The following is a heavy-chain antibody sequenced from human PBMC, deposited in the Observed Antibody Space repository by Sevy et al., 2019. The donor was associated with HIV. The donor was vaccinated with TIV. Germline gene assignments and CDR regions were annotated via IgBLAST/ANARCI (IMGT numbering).Heavy chain of an antibody. Sequence: GGSLRLSCAASGFTFSSYAMSWVRQAPGKGLEWVSAISGSGGSTYYADSVKGRFTISRDNSKNTLYLQMNSLRAEDTAVYYRAKGGKGIVVVVAAYEYWGQGTLVTVSS. J-gene: IGHJ4*02. CDR1: GFTFSSYA. D-gene: IGHD2-15*01. V-gene: IGHV3-23*01. CDR3: AKGGKGIVVVVAAYEY. CDR2: ISGSGGST.